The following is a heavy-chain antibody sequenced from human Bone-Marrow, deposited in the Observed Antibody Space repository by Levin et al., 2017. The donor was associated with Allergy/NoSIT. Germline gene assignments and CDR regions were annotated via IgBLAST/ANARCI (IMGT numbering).Heavy chain of an antibody. CDR2: IVVGSGNT. D-gene: IGHD3-22*01. J-gene: IGHJ6*02. CDR3: AAAQYDTSGYYYFLYYGRDV. V-gene: IGHV1-58*01. CDR1: GFSFSSSA. Sequence: ASVKVSCKASGFSFSSSAVHWVRQARGQSLEWIGWIVVGSGNTDSAQKFQERVTITRDMSTSTAYMELSSLRSEDTAIYYCAAAQYDTSGYYYFLYYGRDVWGQGTPVTVSS.